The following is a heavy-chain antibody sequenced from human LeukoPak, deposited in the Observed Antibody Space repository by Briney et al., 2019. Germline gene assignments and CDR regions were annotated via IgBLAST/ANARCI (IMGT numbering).Heavy chain of an antibody. Sequence: MPGGSLRLSCVGSGFTFSNAWMNWVRQAPGRGLEWVGRIKSKPDGGTTDYAGPVKGRFTIPRDDSKNTVYLEMNGLRSEDTAVYYCATGGYYFDYWGQGILVTVSS. CDR2: IKSKPDGGTT. J-gene: IGHJ4*02. D-gene: IGHD3-16*01. CDR3: ATGGYYFDY. V-gene: IGHV3-15*07. CDR1: GFTFSNAW.